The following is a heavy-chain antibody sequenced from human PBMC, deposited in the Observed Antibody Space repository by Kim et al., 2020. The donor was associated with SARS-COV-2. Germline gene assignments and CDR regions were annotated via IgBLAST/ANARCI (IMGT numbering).Heavy chain of an antibody. CDR1: GFTFSSYS. CDR3: ARDLQEFGAYYYYYGLDV. CDR2: ISSSSSYI. J-gene: IGHJ6*02. V-gene: IGHV3-21*01. Sequence: GGSLRLSCAASGFTFSSYSMNWVRQAPGKGLEWVSSISSSSSYIYYADSVKGRFTISRDNAKNSLYLQMNSLRAEDTAVYYCARDLQEFGAYYYYYGLDVWGQGTTVTVSS. D-gene: IGHD3-10*01.